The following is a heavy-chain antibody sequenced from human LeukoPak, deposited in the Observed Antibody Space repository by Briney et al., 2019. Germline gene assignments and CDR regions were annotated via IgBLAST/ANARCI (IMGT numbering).Heavy chain of an antibody. CDR1: GFTVSGNY. CDR2: IYSGGST. CDR3: ARSPRFGEFNS. D-gene: IGHD3-10*02. V-gene: IGHV3-66*02. J-gene: IGHJ4*02. Sequence: GGSLRLSCAASGFTVSGNYMSWVRQAPGKGLEWVSVIYSGGSTYYADSVKGRFTISRDNSKNTLYLQMNSLRPEDTAVYYCARSPRFGEFNSWGQGTLVTVSS.